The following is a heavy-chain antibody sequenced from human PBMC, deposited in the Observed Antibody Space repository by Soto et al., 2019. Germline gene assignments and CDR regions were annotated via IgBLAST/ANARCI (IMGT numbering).Heavy chain of an antibody. J-gene: IGHJ5*02. V-gene: IGHV4-34*01. CDR1: GGSFSGYY. CDR3: ARGLLLWFGETRRGFDP. D-gene: IGHD3-10*01. CDR2: INHSGST. Sequence: QVQLQQWGAGLLKPSETLSLTCAVYGGSFSGYYWSWIRQPPGKGLEWIGEINHSGSTNSNPSLKSRITITAYTTKIQLTLKMSSVTAADTSVYYCARGLLLWFGETRRGFDPWCQGTLVTVSS.